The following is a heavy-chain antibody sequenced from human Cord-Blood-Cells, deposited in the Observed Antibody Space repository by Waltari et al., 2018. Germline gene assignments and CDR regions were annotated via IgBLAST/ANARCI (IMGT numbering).Heavy chain of an antibody. V-gene: IGHV3-9*01. D-gene: IGHD6-13*01. J-gene: IGHJ4*02. CDR3: AKDVSSSWYFDY. Sequence: DVQLVESGGGLVQPGRSLRLSCAASGFTFDDYAMHWVRQAPGKGLEWVSGISWNSGSIGYADSVKGRFTISRDNAKNSLYLQMNSLRAEDTALYYCAKDVSSSWYFDYWGQGTLVTVSS. CDR2: ISWNSGSI. CDR1: GFTFDDYA.